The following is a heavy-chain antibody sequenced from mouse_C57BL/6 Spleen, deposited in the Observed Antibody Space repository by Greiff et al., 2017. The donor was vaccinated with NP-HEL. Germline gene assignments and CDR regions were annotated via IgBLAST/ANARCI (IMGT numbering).Heavy chain of an antibody. CDR3: ARDSSEYYAMDY. Sequence: EVKLVESGGGLVKPGGSLKLSCAASGFTFSSYAMSWVRQTPEKRLEWVATISDGGSYTYYPDNVKGRFTISRDNAKNNLYLQMSHLKSEDTAMYYCARDSSEYYAMDYWGQGTSVTVSS. V-gene: IGHV5-4*01. CDR1: GFTFSSYA. CDR2: ISDGGSYT. J-gene: IGHJ4*01. D-gene: IGHD3-2*02.